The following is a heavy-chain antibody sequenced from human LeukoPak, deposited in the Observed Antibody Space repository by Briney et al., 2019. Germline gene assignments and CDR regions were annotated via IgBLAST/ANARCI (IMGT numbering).Heavy chain of an antibody. Sequence: GGSLRLSCAASGFTFSSYAMHWVRQAPGKGLEWVAVISYDGSNKYYADSAKGRFTITRDNSKNTLYLQMNSLRAEDTAVYYCARAMDVWGQGTTVTVSS. J-gene: IGHJ6*02. CDR1: GFTFSSYA. V-gene: IGHV3-30-3*01. CDR2: ISYDGSNK. CDR3: ARAMDV.